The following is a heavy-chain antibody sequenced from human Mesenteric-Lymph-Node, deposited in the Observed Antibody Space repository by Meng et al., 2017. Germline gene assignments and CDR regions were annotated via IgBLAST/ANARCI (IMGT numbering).Heavy chain of an antibody. CDR2: ISGSGRSI. Sequence: QVQLVESGGGLVKPGGSLRRSCAASGFTFSDYYMNWIRQAPGKGLEWVSYISGSGRSISYADSVEGRFTISRDNAKNSLYLQMNSLRAEDTAVYYCARDEDAMDVWGQGTTVTGAS. CDR3: ARDEDAMDV. V-gene: IGHV3-11*01. CDR1: GFTFSDYY. J-gene: IGHJ6*02.